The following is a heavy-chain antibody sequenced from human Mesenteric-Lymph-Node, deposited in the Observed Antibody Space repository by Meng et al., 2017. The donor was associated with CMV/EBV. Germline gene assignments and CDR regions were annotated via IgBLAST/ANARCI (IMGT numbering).Heavy chain of an antibody. D-gene: IGHD4/OR15-4a*01. V-gene: IGHV3-21*01. CDR1: GFTFSSYS. Sequence: GESLKISCAASGFTFSSYSMNWVRQAPGKGLEWVSSISSSSSYIYYADSVKGRFTISRDNAKNSLYLQMNSLRAEDTAVYYCADPMVGATGDVESDYWGQGTLVTVSS. J-gene: IGHJ4*02. CDR3: ADPMVGATGDVESDY. CDR2: ISSSSSYI.